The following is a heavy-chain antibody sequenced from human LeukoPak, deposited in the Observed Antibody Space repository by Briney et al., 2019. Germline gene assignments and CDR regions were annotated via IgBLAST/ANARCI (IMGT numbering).Heavy chain of an antibody. CDR2: IYYSGST. Sequence: PSETLSLTCTVSDGSFSSYSWNWIRQPPGRGLEWIGYIYYSGSTIYNPSLRSRVTISIDTSKNQFSLKLTSVTAADTAVYYCARLKARDALDIWGQGTMVTVSS. CDR1: DGSFSSYS. V-gene: IGHV4-59*08. J-gene: IGHJ3*02. CDR3: ARLKARDALDI.